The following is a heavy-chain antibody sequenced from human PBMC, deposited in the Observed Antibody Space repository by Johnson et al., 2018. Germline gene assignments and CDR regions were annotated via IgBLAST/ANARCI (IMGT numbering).Heavy chain of an antibody. D-gene: IGHD4-17*01. CDR1: GFTFSSYG. V-gene: IGHV3-30*03. CDR2: ISYDGSNK. Sequence: QVQLVESGGGLVQPGRSLRLSCAASGFTFSSYGMHWVRQAPGKGLEWVAVISYDGSNKYYADSVKGRFTISRDNSKNTLYLQMNSLRAEDTAVYYCAIAHYGDYGYYMDVWGKGTTVTVSS. CDR3: AIAHYGDYGYYMDV. J-gene: IGHJ6*03.